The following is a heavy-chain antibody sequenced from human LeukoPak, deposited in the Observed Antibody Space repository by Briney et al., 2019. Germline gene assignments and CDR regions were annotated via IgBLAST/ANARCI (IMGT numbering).Heavy chain of an antibody. V-gene: IGHV4-34*01. CDR1: GGSFSGYY. D-gene: IGHD2/OR15-2a*01. Sequence: SETLSLTCAVYGGSFSGYYWSWIRQPPGKGLEWIGEINHSGSTNYNPSLKSRVTISVDTSKHQFSLKLSSVTAADTALYYCTRSGLTGMREYERADFYYYGMDLWGQGTAVTVFS. CDR3: TRSGLTGMREYERADFYYYGMDL. CDR2: INHSGST. J-gene: IGHJ6*02.